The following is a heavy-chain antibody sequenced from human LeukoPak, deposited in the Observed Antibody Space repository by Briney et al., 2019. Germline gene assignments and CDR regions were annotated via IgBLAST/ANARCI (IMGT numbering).Heavy chain of an antibody. CDR3: ARVVGDILTGLPAFDI. J-gene: IGHJ3*02. V-gene: IGHV4-59*01. CDR1: GGSISSYY. D-gene: IGHD3-9*01. CDR2: IYYSGST. Sequence: PSETLSLTCTVSGGSISSYYWSWIRQPPGKGLEWIGYIYYSGSTNYNPSLKSRVTISVDTSKNQFSLKLSSVTTADTAVYYCARVVGDILTGLPAFDIWGQGTMVTVSS.